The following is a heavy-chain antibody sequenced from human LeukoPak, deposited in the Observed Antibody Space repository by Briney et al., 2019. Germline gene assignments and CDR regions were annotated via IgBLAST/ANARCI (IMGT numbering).Heavy chain of an antibody. V-gene: IGHV1-2*04. J-gene: IGHJ4*02. Sequence: ASVKVSCKASGYTFTGYYMHWVRQAPGQGLEWMGWINPNSGGTNYAQKFQGWVTMTRDTSISTAYMELSRLRSDDTAVYYCARERRGFIGYSYGFYFDYWGQGTLVTVSS. CDR2: INPNSGGT. CDR1: GYTFTGYY. CDR3: ARERRGFIGYSYGFYFDY. D-gene: IGHD5-18*01.